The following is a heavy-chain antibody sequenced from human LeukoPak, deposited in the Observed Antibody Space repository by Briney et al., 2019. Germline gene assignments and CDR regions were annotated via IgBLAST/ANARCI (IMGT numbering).Heavy chain of an antibody. Sequence: SETLSLTCTVSGGSISSSTYYWGWIRQPPGKGLEWIGSIYYSGSTYYNPSLKSRVTMSVDTSKNQFSLKLSSVTAADTAVYYCASQLRYFDWLPEPTFDYWGQGTLGTVSS. J-gene: IGHJ4*02. CDR2: IYYSGST. V-gene: IGHV4-39*01. CDR1: GGSISSSTYY. D-gene: IGHD3-9*01. CDR3: ASQLRYFDWLPEPTFDY.